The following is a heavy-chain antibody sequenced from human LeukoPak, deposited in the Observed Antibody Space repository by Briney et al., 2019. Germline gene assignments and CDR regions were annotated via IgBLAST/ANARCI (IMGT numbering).Heavy chain of an antibody. Sequence: GGSLRLSCAASGFTFSTYWMSWVRQAPGKGLEWVASINQDGSQKRYVDSVQGRFTISRDNTKKSLFLQMNSLRAEDTAIYYCWRLKDDVTKVDYWGQGTLVSVSS. J-gene: IGHJ4*02. CDR3: WRLKDDVTKVDY. V-gene: IGHV3-7*01. D-gene: IGHD2-8*01. CDR2: INQDGSQK. CDR1: GFTFSTYW.